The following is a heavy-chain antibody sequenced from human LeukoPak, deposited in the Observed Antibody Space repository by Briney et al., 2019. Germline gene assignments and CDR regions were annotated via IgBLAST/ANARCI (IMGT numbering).Heavy chain of an antibody. CDR1: GGSFSGYY. CDR3: ARHGYSGGY. V-gene: IGHV4-34*01. D-gene: IGHD5-18*01. Sequence: PSETLSLTCAVYGGSFSGYYWSWIRQPPGKGLEWIGEINHSGSTNYNPSLKSRVTISVDTYKNQFSLKLSSVTAADTAVYYCARHGYSGGYWGQGTLVTVSS. J-gene: IGHJ4*02. CDR2: INHSGST.